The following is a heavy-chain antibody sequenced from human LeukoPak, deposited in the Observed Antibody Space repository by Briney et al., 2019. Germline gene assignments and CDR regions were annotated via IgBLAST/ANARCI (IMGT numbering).Heavy chain of an antibody. CDR1: GYSISSGYY. CDR3: AREKLIGDYGDYFDY. V-gene: IGHV4-38-2*02. CDR2: IYHSGST. D-gene: IGHD4-17*01. J-gene: IGHJ4*02. Sequence: PSETLSLTCTVSGYSISSGYYWGWIRQPPGKGLEWIGSIYHSGSTYYNPSLKSRVTISVDTSKNQFSLKLSSVTAADTAVYYCAREKLIGDYGDYFDYWGQGTLVTVSS.